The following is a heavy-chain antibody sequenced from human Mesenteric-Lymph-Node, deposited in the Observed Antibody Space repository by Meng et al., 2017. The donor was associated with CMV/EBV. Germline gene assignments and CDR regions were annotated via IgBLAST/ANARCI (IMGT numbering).Heavy chain of an antibody. CDR3: ARSCSSSTCRAPSPDY. D-gene: IGHD2-2*01. V-gene: IGHV1-2*02. J-gene: IGHJ4*02. Sequence: ASVKVSCKTSGYTFTDYYLHWVRQAPGQGLEWLGWFNPKTGDPNYAQRFQGRVTMTGDTSSSTVYMELSRLRPDDTAVYYCARSCSSSTCRAPSPDYWGQGTLVTVSS. CDR2: FNPKTGDP. CDR1: GYTFTDYY.